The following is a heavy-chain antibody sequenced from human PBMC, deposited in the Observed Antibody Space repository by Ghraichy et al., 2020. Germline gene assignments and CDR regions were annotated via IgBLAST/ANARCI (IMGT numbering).Heavy chain of an antibody. D-gene: IGHD5-18*01. V-gene: IGHV3-30*18. CDR3: AKDYRIGFSYGFDY. CDR1: GFTFNSYG. J-gene: IGHJ4*02. Sequence: SLRLSCAASGFTFNSYGMHWVRQAPGKGLEWVALISYDGNNAYYIDSVKGRFTISRDKSRNTLYLQMNSLRAEDTAVYFCAKDYRIGFSYGFDYWGQGALVTVSS. CDR2: ISYDGNNA.